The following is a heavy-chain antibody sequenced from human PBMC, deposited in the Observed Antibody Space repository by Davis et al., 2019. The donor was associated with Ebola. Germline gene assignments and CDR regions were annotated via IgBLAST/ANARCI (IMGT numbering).Heavy chain of an antibody. Sequence: GGSLRLSCTASGFTFGDYAMNWVRQAPGKGLEWVGFIRSKGYGGKTQYAAAVKGRFTISRDDSKSIAYLQMNSLKTEDTAMYYCTRDLKQPPPSYYYGMDVWGQGTTVTVSS. CDR1: GFTFGDYA. CDR2: IRSKGYGGKT. J-gene: IGHJ6*02. V-gene: IGHV3-49*04. D-gene: IGHD6-13*01. CDR3: TRDLKQPPPSYYYGMDV.